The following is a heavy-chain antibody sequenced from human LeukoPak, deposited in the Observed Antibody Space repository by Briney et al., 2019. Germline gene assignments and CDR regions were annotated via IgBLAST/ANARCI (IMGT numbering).Heavy chain of an antibody. Sequence: GRSLRLSCAASGFTFSSYGMHWVRQAPGKGLEWAAVTSYDGSNKYYADSVKGRFTISRDNSKNTLYLQMNSLRAEDTAVYYCAKVGRWYTFDYWGQGTLVTVSS. CDR2: TSYDGSNK. CDR3: AKVGRWYTFDY. V-gene: IGHV3-30*18. CDR1: GFTFSSYG. J-gene: IGHJ4*02. D-gene: IGHD6-13*01.